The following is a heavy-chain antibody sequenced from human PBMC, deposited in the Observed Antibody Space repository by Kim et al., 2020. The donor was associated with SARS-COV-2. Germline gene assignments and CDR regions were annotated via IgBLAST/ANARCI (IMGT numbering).Heavy chain of an antibody. J-gene: IGHJ4*02. Sequence: ASVKVSCKASGYTFTSYAMHWVRQAPGQRLEWMGWINAGNGNTKYSQKFQGRVTITRDTSASTAYMELSSLRSEDTAVYYCARVKDGEHHYYDSSETETFDYWGQGTLVTVSS. CDR3: ARVKDGEHHYYDSSETETFDY. CDR2: INAGNGNT. CDR1: GYTFTSYA. D-gene: IGHD3-22*01. V-gene: IGHV1-3*01.